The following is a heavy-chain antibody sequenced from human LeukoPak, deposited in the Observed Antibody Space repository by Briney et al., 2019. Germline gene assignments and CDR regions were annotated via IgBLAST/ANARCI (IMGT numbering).Heavy chain of an antibody. CDR2: INPSGGST. CDR3: AGATVTGPYYFDY. D-gene: IGHD4-17*01. V-gene: IGHV1-46*01. J-gene: IGHJ4*02. CDR1: GYTFTSYY. Sequence: ASVKVSCKASGYTFTSYYMHWVRQAPGQGLEWMGIINPSGGSTSYAQKFQGRVTMTRDTSTSTVYMELSSLRSEGTAVYYCAGATVTGPYYFDYWGQGTLVTVSS.